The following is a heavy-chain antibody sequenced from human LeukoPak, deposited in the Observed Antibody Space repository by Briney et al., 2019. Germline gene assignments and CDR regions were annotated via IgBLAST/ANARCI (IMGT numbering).Heavy chain of an antibody. CDR2: IWYDGSNK. CDR1: GFTFSSFG. CDR3: ARDGDITPTDV. V-gene: IGHV3-33*01. Sequence: GGSLSLSCAASGFTFSSFGMHWVRQAPGKGLEWVAVIWYDGSNKYYADSVKGRFTISRDNSKNTLYLQMNSLRAEETAAYYCARDGDITPTDVWGQGTTVTVSS. J-gene: IGHJ6*02. D-gene: IGHD2-15*01.